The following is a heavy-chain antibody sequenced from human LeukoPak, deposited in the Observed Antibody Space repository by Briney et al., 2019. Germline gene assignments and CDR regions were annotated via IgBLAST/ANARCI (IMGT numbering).Heavy chain of an antibody. CDR2: IRYDENYK. CDR1: AHTFSPYG. CDR3: AKSKWFEDAYDY. D-gene: IGHD3-10*01. J-gene: IGHJ4*02. Sequence: PGGSLRLSCAASAHTFSPYGVQWVRQSRGRGVEWVAFIRYDENYKNDADCVSGRFAIHRDNSKNTLYLQMNSLRAEHTAVYNCAKSKWFEDAYDYWGQGTLVTVSS. V-gene: IGHV3-30*02.